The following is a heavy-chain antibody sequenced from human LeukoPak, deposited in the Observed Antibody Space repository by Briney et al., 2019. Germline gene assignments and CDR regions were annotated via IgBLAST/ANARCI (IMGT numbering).Heavy chain of an antibody. V-gene: IGHV3-23*01. D-gene: IGHD2-15*01. J-gene: IGHJ4*02. CDR3: AKAPVTTCRGAFCYPFDY. CDR2: ISYTGNT. CDR1: GFTLSSYA. Sequence: GGFLRLSCAASGFTLSSYAMSWVRQAPGKGLEWVSAISYTGNTYHADSVKGRFTISRDSSKNTLFLQMNRLRPEDAAVYYCAKAPVTTCRGAFCYPFDYWGLGTLVTVSS.